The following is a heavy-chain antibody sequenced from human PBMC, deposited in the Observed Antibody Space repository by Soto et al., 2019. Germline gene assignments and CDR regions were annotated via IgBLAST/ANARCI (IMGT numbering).Heavy chain of an antibody. J-gene: IGHJ4*02. CDR2: ISYDGSSK. V-gene: IGHV3-30*03. Sequence: QVQLVESGGGVVQPGTSLRVSCVASGFTFSGSVMHWVRQAPGKGLEWVAVISYDGSSKYYADSVKGRFTISRDNSKHTMYLQMTSLRGEDTAVYYCATTVVTPLDYWGQGTLVTVSS. CDR3: ATTVVTPLDY. CDR1: GFTFSGSV. D-gene: IGHD4-4*01.